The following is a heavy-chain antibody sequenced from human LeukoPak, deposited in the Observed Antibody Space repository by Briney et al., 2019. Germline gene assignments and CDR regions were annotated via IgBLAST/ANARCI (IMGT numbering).Heavy chain of an antibody. D-gene: IGHD3-10*01. CDR1: GFTFSSYS. CDR3: AREELLWFGGGWFDP. CDR2: ISSSSSTI. Sequence: GGSLRLSCAASGFTFSSYSMNWVRQAPGKGLEWVSYISSSSSTIYYADSVKGRFTISRDNAKNSLYLQMNSLRAEDTAVYYCAREELLWFGGGWFDPWGQGTLVTVSS. V-gene: IGHV3-48*04. J-gene: IGHJ5*02.